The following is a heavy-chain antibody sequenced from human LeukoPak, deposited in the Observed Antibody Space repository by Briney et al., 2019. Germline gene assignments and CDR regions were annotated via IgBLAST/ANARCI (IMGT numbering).Heavy chain of an antibody. CDR1: GFTFSNYA. Sequence: GGSLRLSCAASGFTFSNYAMNWVRQAPGKGLEWVSGISGSGVSTYYADSVKGRFTISRDNSENTLYLQMNSLRAEDTAVYYCTNLIFGVLTTSDYWGQGTLVTVSS. D-gene: IGHD3-3*01. CDR3: TNLIFGVLTTSDY. V-gene: IGHV3-23*01. CDR2: ISGSGVST. J-gene: IGHJ4*02.